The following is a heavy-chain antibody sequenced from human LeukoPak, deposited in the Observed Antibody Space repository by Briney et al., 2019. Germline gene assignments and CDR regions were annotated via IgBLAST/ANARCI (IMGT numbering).Heavy chain of an antibody. Sequence: SVKVSCKASGGTFSSYAISWVRQAPGQGLEWMGGIIPIFGTANYAQKFQGRVTITTDESTSTAYMELSSLRSDDTAVYYCARTAGSYWPYWYFDLWGRGTLVTVSS. D-gene: IGHD1-26*01. CDR1: GGTFSSYA. CDR2: IIPIFGTA. V-gene: IGHV1-69*05. CDR3: ARTAGSYWPYWYFDL. J-gene: IGHJ2*01.